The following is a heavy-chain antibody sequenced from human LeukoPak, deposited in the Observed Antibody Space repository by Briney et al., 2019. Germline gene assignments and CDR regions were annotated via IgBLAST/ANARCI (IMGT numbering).Heavy chain of an antibody. J-gene: IGHJ4*02. CDR2: ISGSGGST. CDR3: AKAKAVAGTLSDY. CDR1: GVTLSTYA. D-gene: IGHD6-19*01. V-gene: IGHV3-23*01. Sequence: PGGSLRLSCAASGVTLSTYAMSWVRQAPGKGLEWVSAISGSGGSTYYADSVKGRFTISRDNSKNTLYLQMNSLRAEDTAVYYCAKAKAVAGTLSDYWGQGTLVTAS.